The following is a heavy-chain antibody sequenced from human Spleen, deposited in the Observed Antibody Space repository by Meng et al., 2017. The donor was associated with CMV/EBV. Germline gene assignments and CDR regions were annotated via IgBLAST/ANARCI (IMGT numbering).Heavy chain of an antibody. Sequence: GGSISGDNYYWTWIRQSPRRGLEWIGGVHYSGTTFYNPSLKSRVTISVDTSNNQFSLKLYSVTAADTAVYLCVRDEAGGGLYNWFDPWGQGTLVTVSS. CDR3: VRDEAGGGLYNWFDP. CDR1: GGSISGDNYY. J-gene: IGHJ5*02. V-gene: IGHV4-39*07. CDR2: VHYSGTT. D-gene: IGHD6-13*01.